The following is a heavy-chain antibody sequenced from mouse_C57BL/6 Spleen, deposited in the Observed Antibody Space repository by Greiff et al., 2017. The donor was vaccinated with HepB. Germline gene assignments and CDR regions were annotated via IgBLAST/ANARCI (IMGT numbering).Heavy chain of an antibody. CDR2: ISSGSSTI. CDR1: GFTFSDYG. D-gene: IGHD2-2*01. CDR3: ARPFYDGYDGYFDY. J-gene: IGHJ2*01. Sequence: EVKLVESGGGLVKPGGSLKLSCAASGFTFSDYGMHWVRQAPEKGLEWVAYISSGSSTIYYADTVKGRFTISRDNAKNTLFLQMTSLRSEDTAMYYCARPFYDGYDGYFDYWGQGTTLTVSS. V-gene: IGHV5-17*01.